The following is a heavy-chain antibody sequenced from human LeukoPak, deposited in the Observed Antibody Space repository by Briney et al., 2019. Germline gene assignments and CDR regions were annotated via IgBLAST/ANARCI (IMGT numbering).Heavy chain of an antibody. CDR2: LYYGENS. D-gene: IGHD6-25*01. CDR1: GGSISIISSSTYY. Sequence: SETLSLTCTVSGGSISIISSSTYYWGWIRQAPGKGLEWIGCLYYGENSHYNPSLKSRATLSVDTSNNQFSPKLTSVTAADAAVYFCARQLPTAAADTRGYFDYWGQGTVVTVSS. J-gene: IGHJ4*02. V-gene: IGHV4-39*01. CDR3: ARQLPTAAADTRGYFDY.